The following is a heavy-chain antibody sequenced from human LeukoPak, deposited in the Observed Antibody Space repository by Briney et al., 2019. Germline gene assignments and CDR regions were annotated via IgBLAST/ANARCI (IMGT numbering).Heavy chain of an antibody. D-gene: IGHD3-10*01. CDR2: IKKDGSEK. CDR3: ARDANYYAPLY. CDR1: GFTFSSYW. Sequence: GGSLRLSCEASGFTFSSYWMSWARQAPGKGLEWVANIKKDGSEKYYVDSVKGRFTISRDNAKNSLYLQMNSLRAEDTAVYYCARDANYYAPLYWGQGTLVTVSS. V-gene: IGHV3-7*01. J-gene: IGHJ4*02.